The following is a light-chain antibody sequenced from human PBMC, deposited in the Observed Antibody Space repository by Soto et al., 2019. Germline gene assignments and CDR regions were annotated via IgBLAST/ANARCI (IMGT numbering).Light chain of an antibody. V-gene: IGKV1-39*01. CDR1: QSISTY. J-gene: IGKJ1*01. CDR2: AAS. Sequence: DIQMTQSPSSLYASVGDRVTSTCRASQSISTYLNWNQQKPGKAPKHLIYAASILQSGVPSRLSGSGSGTDFALSISSLQPEDFATYYCHQSYSTPRTFGQGTKVEIK. CDR3: HQSYSTPRT.